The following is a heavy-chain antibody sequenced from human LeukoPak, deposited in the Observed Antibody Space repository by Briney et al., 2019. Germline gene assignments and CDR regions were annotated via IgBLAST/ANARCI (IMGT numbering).Heavy chain of an antibody. V-gene: IGHV4-38-2*02. D-gene: IGHD1-26*01. CDR3: ARGSGSYNWFDP. CDR2: IYHSGST. Sequence: SETLSLTCTVSGYSISSGYYWGWIRQPPGKGLEWIGSIYHSGSTYYNPSLKSRVTISVDTSKNQFSLKLSSVTAADTAVYYCARGSGSYNWFDPWGQGTLVTVSS. CDR1: GYSISSGYY. J-gene: IGHJ5*02.